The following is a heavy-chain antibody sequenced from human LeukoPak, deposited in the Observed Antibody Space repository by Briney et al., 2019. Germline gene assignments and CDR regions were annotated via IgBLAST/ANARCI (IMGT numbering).Heavy chain of an antibody. V-gene: IGHV1-24*01. D-gene: IGHD6-19*01. CDR3: ATGFSGWNPWDY. CDR1: GYTLTELS. J-gene: IGHJ4*02. Sequence: ASVKVSCKVSGYTLTELSMHWVRQAPGKGLEWMGGFDPEDGETIYAQKFQGGVTMTEDTSTDTAYMELSSLRSEDTAVYYCATGFSGWNPWDYWGQGTLVTVSS. CDR2: FDPEDGET.